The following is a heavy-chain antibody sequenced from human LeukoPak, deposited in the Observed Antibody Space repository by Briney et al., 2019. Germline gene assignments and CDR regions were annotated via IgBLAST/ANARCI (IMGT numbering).Heavy chain of an antibody. V-gene: IGHV4-31*03. J-gene: IGHJ5*02. Sequence: SETLSLTCTVSGGSINSGGYYWSWIRQHPGKGLEWIGYISNSGSTYYHPSLRSRLSISVDTSKNQFSLRLSSVTAADTAVYYCARLQYCSGTSCYWFDPWGQGTLVTVSS. CDR3: ARLQYCSGTSCYWFDP. CDR1: GGSINSGGYY. D-gene: IGHD2-2*01. CDR2: ISNSGST.